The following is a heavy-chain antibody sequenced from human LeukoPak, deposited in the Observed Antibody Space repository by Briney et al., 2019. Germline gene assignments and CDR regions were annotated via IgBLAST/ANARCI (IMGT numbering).Heavy chain of an antibody. CDR2: INHSGST. D-gene: IGHD3-3*01. J-gene: IGHJ5*02. V-gene: IGHV4-34*01. Sequence: KPSETLSLTCAVYGGSFSGYYWSWIRQPPGKGLEWIGEINHSGSTNYNPSLKSRVTISVDTSKYQFSLKLSSVTAADTAVYYCARRSFPYYDFWSGWYNWFDPWGQGTLVTVSS. CDR3: ARRSFPYYDFWSGWYNWFDP. CDR1: GGSFSGYY.